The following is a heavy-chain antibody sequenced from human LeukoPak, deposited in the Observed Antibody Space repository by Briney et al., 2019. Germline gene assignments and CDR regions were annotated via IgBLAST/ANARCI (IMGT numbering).Heavy chain of an antibody. D-gene: IGHD3-9*01. J-gene: IGHJ5*02. Sequence: ASVKVSCKASGYTFTGYYMHWVRQAPGQGLEWMGWINPNSGGTNYAQKFQGRVTMTRDTSISTAYMELSRLRSDDTAVYYCARGLGRGNYDILTGPGINWFDPWGQGTLVTVSS. CDR1: GYTFTGYY. V-gene: IGHV1-2*02. CDR3: ARGLGRGNYDILTGPGINWFDP. CDR2: INPNSGGT.